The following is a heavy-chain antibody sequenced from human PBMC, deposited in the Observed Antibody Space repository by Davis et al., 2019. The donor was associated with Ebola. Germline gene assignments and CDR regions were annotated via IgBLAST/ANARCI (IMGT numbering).Heavy chain of an antibody. CDR2: INWNGAST. Sequence: GESLKISCEASGLTFSSYWMTWVRQAPGKGLEWVSGINWNGASTGYADSVKGRFTISRDNAKNSLYLQMNSLRAEDTAVYYCARGPSYYDFWSGLEVGYWGQGTLVTVSS. V-gene: IGHV3-20*04. D-gene: IGHD3-3*01. CDR1: GLTFSSYW. CDR3: ARGPSYYDFWSGLEVGY. J-gene: IGHJ4*02.